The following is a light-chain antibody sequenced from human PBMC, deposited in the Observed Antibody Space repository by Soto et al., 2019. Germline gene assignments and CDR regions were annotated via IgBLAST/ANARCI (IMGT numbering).Light chain of an antibody. V-gene: IGKV1-39*01. CDR2: AAS. J-gene: IGKJ4*01. CDR3: QHSYSTPHS. CDR1: QSISSY. Sequence: DIQMTQPPSSLSASVGDRVTITCRARQSISSYLNWYQQKPGKAPKLLIYAASSLQSGGPSRLSVSGSGTDFKLTISNLQPEGFATYYGQHSYSTPHSFGGGTMVEIK.